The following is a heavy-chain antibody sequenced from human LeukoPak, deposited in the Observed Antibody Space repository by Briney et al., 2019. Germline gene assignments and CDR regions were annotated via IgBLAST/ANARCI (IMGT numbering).Heavy chain of an antibody. Sequence: GGSLRLSCTASGFTFGDYAMSWVRQAPGKGLEWVDFIRSKAYGGTTEYAASVKGRFTISRDNAKNSLYLQMNSLRAEDTAVYYCARDPTYYYDSTGSYFDYWGQGTLVTVSS. CDR2: IRSKAYGGTT. CDR1: GFTFGDYA. D-gene: IGHD3-22*01. CDR3: ARDPTYYYDSTGSYFDY. V-gene: IGHV3-49*04. J-gene: IGHJ4*02.